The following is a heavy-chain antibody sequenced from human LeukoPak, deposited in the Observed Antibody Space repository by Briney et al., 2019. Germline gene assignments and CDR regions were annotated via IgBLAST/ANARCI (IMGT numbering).Heavy chain of an antibody. CDR1: GFSFSSYE. J-gene: IGHJ4*02. CDR2: IDSRSSTI. CDR3: ARVSVGGYSYAHFDY. D-gene: IGHD5-18*01. V-gene: IGHV3-48*03. Sequence: GGSLRLSCAASGFSFSSYEMNWVRQAPGKGLEWIAYIDSRSSTIYYADSVKGRFTISRDNAKNSLYLQMNSLRAEDTAVYYCARVSVGGYSYAHFDYWGQGTLVTVSS.